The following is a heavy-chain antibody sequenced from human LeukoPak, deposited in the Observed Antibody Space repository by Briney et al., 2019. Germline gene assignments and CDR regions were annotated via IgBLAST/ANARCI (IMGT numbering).Heavy chain of an antibody. Sequence: ASVKVSCKASGYTFTSYYMHWVRQAPGQGLEWMGIINPSGGSTSYAQKFQGRVTMTRDTSTSTVYMELSSLRSEDTAVYYCEREGYSSGWSGYYYYMDVWGKGTTVTVSS. CDR1: GYTFTSYY. CDR3: EREGYSSGWSGYYYYMDV. D-gene: IGHD6-19*01. J-gene: IGHJ6*03. CDR2: INPSGGST. V-gene: IGHV1-46*01.